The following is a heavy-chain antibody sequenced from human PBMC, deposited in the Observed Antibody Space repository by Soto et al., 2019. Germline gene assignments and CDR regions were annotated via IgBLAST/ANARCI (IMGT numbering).Heavy chain of an antibody. J-gene: IGHJ4*02. Sequence: QVQLQESGPGLVKPSQTLSLTCTVSGGSISSGDYYWSWIRQPPGKGLEWIGYIYYSGSTYYNPSLKNRITISVDTPKNQLSLKLSSVTAADMAVYYCARAFDDSSGYCGGLGYWGQGTLVTVSS. CDR2: IYYSGST. CDR3: ARAFDDSSGYCGGLGY. V-gene: IGHV4-30-4*01. D-gene: IGHD3-22*01. CDR1: GGSISSGDYY.